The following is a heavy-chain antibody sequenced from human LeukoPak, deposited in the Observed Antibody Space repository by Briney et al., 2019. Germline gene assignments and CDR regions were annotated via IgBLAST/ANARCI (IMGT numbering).Heavy chain of an antibody. Sequence: KPGGSLRLSCAASGFTFSDYNMRWIRQAPGKRLEWVSSISRSGSTKYYADSVKGRFTISRDNAKNSLYLQMNSLRAEDTAVYYCAELGITMIGGVWGKGTTVTISS. J-gene: IGHJ6*04. CDR3: AELGITMIGGV. CDR1: GFTFSDYN. CDR2: ISRSGSTK. V-gene: IGHV3-11*04. D-gene: IGHD3-10*02.